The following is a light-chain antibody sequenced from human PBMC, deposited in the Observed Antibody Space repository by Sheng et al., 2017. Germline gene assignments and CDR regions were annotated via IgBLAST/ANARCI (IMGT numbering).Light chain of an antibody. Sequence: DIQMTQSPSTLSAFVGDRVTITCRASQSISSWLAWYQQKPGKAPKLLIYKASSLESGVPSRFSGSGSGTEFTLTISSLQPDDFATYYCQQYNGYWTFGQGTKVEIK. J-gene: IGKJ1*01. CDR1: QSISSW. V-gene: IGKV1-5*03. CDR3: QQYNGYWT. CDR2: KAS.